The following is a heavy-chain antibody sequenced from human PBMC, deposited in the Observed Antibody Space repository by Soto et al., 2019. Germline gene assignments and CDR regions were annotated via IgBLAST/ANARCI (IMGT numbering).Heavy chain of an antibody. J-gene: IGHJ4*02. CDR3: ARDQDYYDSSGYLTHYFDY. CDR1: GYTFTSYY. Sequence: ASVKVSCKASGYTFTSYYMHWVRQAPGQGLEWMGIINPSGGSTSYAQKFQGRVTMTRDTSTSTVYMELSSLRSEDTAVYYCARDQDYYDSSGYLTHYFDYWGQGTLVTVSS. D-gene: IGHD3-22*01. CDR2: INPSGGST. V-gene: IGHV1-46*01.